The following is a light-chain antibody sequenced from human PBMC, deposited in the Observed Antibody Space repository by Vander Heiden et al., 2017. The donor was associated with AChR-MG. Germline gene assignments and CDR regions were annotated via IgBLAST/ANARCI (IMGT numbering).Light chain of an antibody. CDR2: GVF. CDR3: HQYYSAPLT. V-gene: IGKV4-1*01. J-gene: IGKJ4*01. CDR1: QSVLSRSKNEHY. Sequence: IVMTQSPDSLALSLGERATLHCRSSQSVLSRSKNEHYLAWFQLKPGQPPKLIIHGVFTRASGVPDRFRGSGSGTSFTLTISSLQAEDVALYYCHQYYSAPLTFGGGTRVEIK.